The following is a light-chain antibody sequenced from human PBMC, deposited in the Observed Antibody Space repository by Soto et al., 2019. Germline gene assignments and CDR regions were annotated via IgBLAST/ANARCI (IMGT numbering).Light chain of an antibody. J-gene: IGKJ1*01. Sequence: EIVLTQSPGTLSLSPGERATLSCRASQSVSSSFLAWYQQKPGQAPRLLIYGASSRATGIPDRFSGSGSGTDFTLTISGLEPEDFAVYYCQQYGSSPWTFGHGTKVEI. CDR1: QSVSSSF. CDR2: GAS. V-gene: IGKV3-20*01. CDR3: QQYGSSPWT.